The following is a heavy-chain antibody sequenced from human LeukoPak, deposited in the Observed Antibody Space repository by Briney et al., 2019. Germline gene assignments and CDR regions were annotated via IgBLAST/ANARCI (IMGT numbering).Heavy chain of an antibody. J-gene: IGHJ4*02. D-gene: IGHD5-24*01. CDR2: IYYSGST. CDR1: GRSISSYY. Sequence: SETLSLTCTVSGRSISSYYWSWIRQPPGRGLEGIGYIYYSGSTNYNPSLKSRVTISVDTSKNQFSLKLSSVTAADTAVYYCARVRGYNPKYSFDYWGQGTLVTVSS. CDR3: ARVRGYNPKYSFDY. V-gene: IGHV4-59*01.